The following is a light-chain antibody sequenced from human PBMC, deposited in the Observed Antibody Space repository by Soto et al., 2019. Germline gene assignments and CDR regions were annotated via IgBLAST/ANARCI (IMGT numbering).Light chain of an antibody. CDR1: HSNIGAGYA. CDR2: DNT. CDR3: QSYDTSLSASV. V-gene: IGLV1-40*01. J-gene: IGLJ2*01. Sequence: QLVLTQPPSVSGAPGQRVTISCTGSHSNIGAGYAVHWYQQLPGTAPKLLIYDNTNRPSGVPDRFSASESGTSASLAITGLQSEDDADYYCQSYDTSLSASVFGGGTKVTVL.